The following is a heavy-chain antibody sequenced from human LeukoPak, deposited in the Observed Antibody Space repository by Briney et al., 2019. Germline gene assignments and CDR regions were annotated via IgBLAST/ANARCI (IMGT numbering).Heavy chain of an antibody. CDR3: ARDKGYSGSYGDFDY. CDR1: GFTFSSYS. V-gene: IGHV3-48*02. Sequence: GGSLRLSCAASGFTFSSYSMNWVRQAPGKGLEWVSYISSSSSTIYYADSVKGRFTISRDNAKNSLYLQTNSLRDEDTAVYYCARDKGYSGSYGDFDYWGQGTLVTVSS. J-gene: IGHJ4*02. D-gene: IGHD1-26*01. CDR2: ISSSSSTI.